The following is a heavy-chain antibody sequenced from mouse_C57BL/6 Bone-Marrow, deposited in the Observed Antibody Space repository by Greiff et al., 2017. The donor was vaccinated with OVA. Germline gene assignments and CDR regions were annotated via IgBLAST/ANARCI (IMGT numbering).Heavy chain of an antibody. D-gene: IGHD2-1*01. V-gene: IGHV1-82*01. CDR2: IYPGDGDT. J-gene: IGHJ3*01. Sequence: QVQLKQSGPELVKPGASVKISCKASGYAFSSSWMNWVKQRPGKGLEWIGRIYPGDGDTNYNGKFKGKATLTADKSSSTAYMQLSSLTSEDSAVYFCATLSYGNYQAWFAYWGQGTLVTVSA. CDR3: ATLSYGNYQAWFAY. CDR1: GYAFSSSW.